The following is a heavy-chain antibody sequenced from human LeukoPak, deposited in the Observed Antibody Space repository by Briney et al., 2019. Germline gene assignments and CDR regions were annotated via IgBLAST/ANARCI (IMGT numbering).Heavy chain of an antibody. Sequence: GGSLRLSCAASGFTVSSNYMSWVRQAPGKGLEWVSVIYSGGSTYYADSVKGRFTISRDKSKNTLYLQMNNLRAEDSAVYYCARSYYDSSGHYPHYFDYWGQGTLVTVSS. D-gene: IGHD3-22*01. CDR1: GFTVSSNY. CDR2: IYSGGST. V-gene: IGHV3-66*01. J-gene: IGHJ4*02. CDR3: ARSYYDSSGHYPHYFDY.